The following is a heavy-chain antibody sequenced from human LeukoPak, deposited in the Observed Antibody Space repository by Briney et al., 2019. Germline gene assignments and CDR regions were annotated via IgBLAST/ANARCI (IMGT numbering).Heavy chain of an antibody. CDR3: ARARVDYDILTGYYSDAFDI. J-gene: IGHJ3*02. D-gene: IGHD3-9*01. Sequence: SESLSLTCTVSGGSISSYYWSWIRQPPGKGLEWIGYIYYSGSTNYNPSLKSRVTISVETSKNQFSLKLSSVTAADTAVYYCARARVDYDILTGYYSDAFDIWGQGTMVTVSS. V-gene: IGHV4-59*01. CDR1: GGSISSYY. CDR2: IYYSGST.